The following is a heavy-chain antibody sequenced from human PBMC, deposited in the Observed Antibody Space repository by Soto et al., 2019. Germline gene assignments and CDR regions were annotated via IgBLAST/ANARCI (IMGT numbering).Heavy chain of an antibody. Sequence: EVQLLESGGDLIQPGGSLRLSCAASGFSFSSYPMSWVRQAPGKGLVWVAAISGAGISTYYADSVRGRFTISRENSTNTLYLQMSSLRAEDTALYYCAKDHLTSGGTFWFDPWGQGTLVTVSS. CDR1: GFSFSSYP. CDR3: AKDHLTSGGTFWFDP. V-gene: IGHV3-23*01. CDR2: ISGAGIST. D-gene: IGHD6-13*01. J-gene: IGHJ5*02.